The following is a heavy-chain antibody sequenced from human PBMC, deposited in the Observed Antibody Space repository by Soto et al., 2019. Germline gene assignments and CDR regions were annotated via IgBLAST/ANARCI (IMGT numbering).Heavy chain of an antibody. V-gene: IGHV1-69*01. CDR1: GGTFSSYA. Sequence: QVQLVQSGAEVKKPGSSVKVSCKASGGTFSSYAISWVRQAPGQGLEWMGGIIPIFGTANYAQKFQGRVTSTADASTSTAYMELSSLRSADTAVYYCAREGEYSYGGNESDYWGKGTLVTASS. D-gene: IGHD5-18*01. J-gene: IGHJ4*02. CDR2: IIPIFGTA. CDR3: AREGEYSYGGNESDY.